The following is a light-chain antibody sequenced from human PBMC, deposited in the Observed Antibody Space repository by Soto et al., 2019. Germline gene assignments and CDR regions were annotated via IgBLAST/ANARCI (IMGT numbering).Light chain of an antibody. CDR3: SSHAGTVV. CDR1: GRDVGSYNL. CDR2: EGN. Sequence: QAVVTQPASVSGSPGQSITISCTGTGRDVGSYNLVSWYQHHPGKAPKLIIYEGNNRPSGISNRFSGSMSGNTASLTISGLQAEDEADYYCSSHAGTVVFGGGTKLTVL. J-gene: IGLJ2*01. V-gene: IGLV2-23*01.